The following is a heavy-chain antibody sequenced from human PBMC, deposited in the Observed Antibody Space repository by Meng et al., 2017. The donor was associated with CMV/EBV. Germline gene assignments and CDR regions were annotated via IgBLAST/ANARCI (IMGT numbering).Heavy chain of an antibody. CDR2: IKEDGTMK. CDR3: ARMARASPD. CDR1: GFTFSTYW. D-gene: IGHD5-24*01. V-gene: IGHV3-7*03. J-gene: IGHJ4*02. Sequence: LSCVASGFTFSTYWMSWVRQAPGKGLEWVASIKEDGTMKKYVDSVNGRFTISRDNAKDSLYLQMNRLRAEDTAVYYCARMARASPDWGQGTLVTVSS.